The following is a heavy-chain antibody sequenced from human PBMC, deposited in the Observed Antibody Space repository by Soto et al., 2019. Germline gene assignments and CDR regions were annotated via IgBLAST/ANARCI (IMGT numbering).Heavy chain of an antibody. V-gene: IGHV2-5*02. CDR1: GFSLSTTGVG. CDR2: IYWDDDK. CDR3: VHATPVTTGGAY. J-gene: IGHJ4*02. D-gene: IGHD4-17*01. Sequence: QITLKESGPTLVKPTQTLTLTCTFSGFSLSTTGVGVGWIRQPPGKALDWLALIYWDDDKRYSPSLKSRLTITKHTSKNQVVLTMTNMDPIDTATYSCVHATPVTTGGAYWGQGTLVTVSS.